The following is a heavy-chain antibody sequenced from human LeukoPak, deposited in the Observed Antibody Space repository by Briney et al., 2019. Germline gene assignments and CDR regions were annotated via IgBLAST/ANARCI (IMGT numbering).Heavy chain of an antibody. Sequence: PSETLSLTCTVSGGSISSYYWSWIRQPAGKGLEWIGRIYASGSTNYNPSLKSRVTMPVDTSKSQFSLKLISVTAADTAVYYCARDPRGIVGANHNWFDPWGQGTLVTVSS. CDR2: IYASGST. J-gene: IGHJ5*02. CDR3: ARDPRGIVGANHNWFDP. CDR1: GGSISSYY. V-gene: IGHV4-4*07. D-gene: IGHD1-26*01.